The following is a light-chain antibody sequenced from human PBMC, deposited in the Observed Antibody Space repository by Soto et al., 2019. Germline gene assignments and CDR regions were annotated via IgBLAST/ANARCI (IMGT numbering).Light chain of an antibody. V-gene: IGLV4-69*01. J-gene: IGLJ3*02. Sequence: QSVLTQSPSASASLGASVKLTCTLSSGHSSYAIAWHQQQPEKGPRYLMNLNSDGSHSKGDGIPDRFSGSSSGAERYLNISSLQPEDEADYYCQTWGTGMVFGGGTKLTVL. CDR3: QTWGTGMV. CDR2: LNSDGSH. CDR1: SGHSSYA.